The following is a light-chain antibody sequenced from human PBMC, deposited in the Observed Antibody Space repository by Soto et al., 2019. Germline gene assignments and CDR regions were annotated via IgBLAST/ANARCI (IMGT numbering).Light chain of an antibody. J-gene: IGKJ3*01. Sequence: EIVLTQSQGTLSVSPGERVTLSCRASQSVGSSYLAWYQQRPSQAPRLLIFGASYRATGIPDRFSGSGSGTDFTLTISRLEPEDFAVYYCQQYSSSPPEFTFGPGTKVDSK. CDR3: QQYSSSPPEFT. CDR2: GAS. CDR1: QSVGSSY. V-gene: IGKV3-20*01.